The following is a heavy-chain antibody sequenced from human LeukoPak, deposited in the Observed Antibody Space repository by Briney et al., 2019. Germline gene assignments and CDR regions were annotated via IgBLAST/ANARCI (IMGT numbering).Heavy chain of an antibody. CDR3: ARDGGATMVRGVATYDS. V-gene: IGHV3-21*01. J-gene: IGHJ4*02. D-gene: IGHD3-10*01. CDR1: RFTFSSYT. CDR2: IDPSSTYI. Sequence: PGGSLRLSCSASRFTFSSYTMNWVRQAPGKGLEWVSSIDPSSTYIYYADSVKGRFTISRDNAQNSLYLQMNSLRAEDTAVYYCARDGGATMVRGVATYDSWGQGTLVTVSS.